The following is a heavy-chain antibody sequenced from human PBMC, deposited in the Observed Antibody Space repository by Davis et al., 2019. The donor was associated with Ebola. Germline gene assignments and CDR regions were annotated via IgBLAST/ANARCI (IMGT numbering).Heavy chain of an antibody. CDR1: GGTFSSYA. CDR2: IIPIFGTA. D-gene: IGHD6-19*01. Sequence: SVKVSCKASGGTFSSYAISWVRQAPGQGLEWMGGIIPIFGTANYAQKFQGRVTITADESTSTAYMELSSLRSEDTAVYYCARTKAVAGHYYYYMDVWGKGTTVTVSS. V-gene: IGHV1-69*13. J-gene: IGHJ6*03. CDR3: ARTKAVAGHYYYYMDV.